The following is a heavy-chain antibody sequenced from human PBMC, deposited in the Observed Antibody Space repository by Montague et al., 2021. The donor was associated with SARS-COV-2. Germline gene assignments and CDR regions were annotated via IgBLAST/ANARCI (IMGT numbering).Heavy chain of an antibody. CDR2: ISVTGTYI. J-gene: IGHJ5*02. V-gene: IGHV3-48*03. D-gene: IGHD4/OR15-4a*01. CDR3: ARMYNYGAYNWFDP. Sequence: SLRLSCAASGFTFNSYEMNLIRQAPGKGLDWVSSISVTGTYINYADSVRGRLTISRDNAKNSLYLQMDSLRAEDTALYYCARMYNYGAYNWFDPWGQGTLVTVSS. CDR1: GFTFNSYE.